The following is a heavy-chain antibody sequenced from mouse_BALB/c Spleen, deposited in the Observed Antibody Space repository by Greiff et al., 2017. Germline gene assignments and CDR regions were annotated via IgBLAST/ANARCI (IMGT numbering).Heavy chain of an antibody. J-gene: IGHJ4*01. CDR3: ARGPYGNYGDAMDY. D-gene: IGHD2-10*02. Sequence: VQLKESGPELVKPGASVKISCKASGYTFTDYNMHWVKQSHGKSLEWIGYIYPYNGGTGYNQKFKSKATLTVDNSSSTAYMELRSLTSEDSAVYYCARGPYGNYGDAMDYWGQGTSVTVSS. CDR1: GYTFTDYN. V-gene: IGHV1S29*02. CDR2: IYPYNGGT.